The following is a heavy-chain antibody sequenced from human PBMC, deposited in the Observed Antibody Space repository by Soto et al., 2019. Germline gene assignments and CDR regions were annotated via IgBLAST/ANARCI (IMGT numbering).Heavy chain of an antibody. Sequence: QITLKESGPTLVKPTQTLTLTCTISGFSLSTSGVGVGWIRQPPGKALEWLALIYWDDDKRYSPSLKSRLTITKDTSKNQVVLTMTNMDPVDTATYYCAHRLTYYDSSGSRFDPWGQGTLVTVSS. CDR2: IYWDDDK. D-gene: IGHD3-22*01. CDR3: AHRLTYYDSSGSRFDP. J-gene: IGHJ5*02. CDR1: GFSLSTSGVG. V-gene: IGHV2-5*02.